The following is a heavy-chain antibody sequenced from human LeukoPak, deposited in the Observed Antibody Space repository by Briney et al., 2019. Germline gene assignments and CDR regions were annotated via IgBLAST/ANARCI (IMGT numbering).Heavy chain of an antibody. CDR1: GFTFSTYG. D-gene: IGHD3-10*01. Sequence: GGSLRLSCVASGFTFSTYGMSWVRQAPGKGLEGVAAVSSTGSGTYYPDSLKGRFIISRDNSQNTVFLQMNSLRPEDTAFYFCAKDGPLLWFGPTDAWGQGILVTVSS. CDR3: AKDGPLLWFGPTDA. CDR2: VSSTGSGT. J-gene: IGHJ5*02. V-gene: IGHV3-23*01.